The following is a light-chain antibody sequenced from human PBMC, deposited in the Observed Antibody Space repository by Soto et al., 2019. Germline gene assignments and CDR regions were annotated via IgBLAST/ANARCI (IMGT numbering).Light chain of an antibody. CDR1: QSISSY. CDR2: AAS. J-gene: IGKJ5*01. V-gene: IGKV1-39*01. Sequence: DIQMTQSPSSLSASVGDRVTITCRASQSISSYLNWYQQKPGKAPKLLIYAASSLQSGVPSRFSGSGSGRQFTLKISRVEAEDVGVYFCMQGLETPPVTFGQGTRREIK. CDR3: MQGLETPPVT.